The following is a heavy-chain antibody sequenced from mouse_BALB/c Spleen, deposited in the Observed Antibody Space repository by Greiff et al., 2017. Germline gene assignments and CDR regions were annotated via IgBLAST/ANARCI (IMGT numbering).Heavy chain of an antibody. V-gene: IGHV1S29*02. CDR2: IYPYNGGT. J-gene: IGHJ4*01. CDR1: GYTFTDYN. D-gene: IGHD2-2*01. CDR3: ARGGLWLRQGGYYAMDY. Sequence: EVQLQQSGPELVKPGASVKISCKASGYTFTDYNMHWVKQSHGKSLEWIGYIYPYNGGTGYNQKFKSKATLTVDNSSSTAYMELRSLTSEDSAVYYCARGGLWLRQGGYYAMDYWGQGTSVTVSS.